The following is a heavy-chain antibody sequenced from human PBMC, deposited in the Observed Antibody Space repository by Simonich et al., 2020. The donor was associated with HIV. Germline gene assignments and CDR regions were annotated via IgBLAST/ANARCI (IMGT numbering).Heavy chain of an antibody. Sequence: EVQLVESGGGLVKPGGSLRLSCTASNFTFTNYSMNWVRQAPGKGREWVSSISTSGSYTYYADTVKGRFTISRDNDKSSLFLQMNSLRAEDTAVYYCAGEKVRDWFFDLWGRGTLVTVSS. CDR2: ISTSGSYT. CDR3: AGEKVRDWFFDL. D-gene: IGHD3-10*01. CDR1: NFTFTNYS. J-gene: IGHJ2*01. V-gene: IGHV3-21*01.